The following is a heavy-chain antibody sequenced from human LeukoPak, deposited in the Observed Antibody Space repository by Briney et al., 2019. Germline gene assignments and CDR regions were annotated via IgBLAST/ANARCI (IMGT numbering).Heavy chain of an antibody. CDR1: GFTFSSYA. CDR2: IWYDGSNK. Sequence: GRSLILSCAASGFTFSSYAVHWVRQAPGKGLEWVAVIWYDGSNKYYADSVKGRFTISRDNSKNTLYLQMNSLRAEDTAVYYCARDGLRYYYDSGTSSTNWFDLWGQGTLVTVSS. CDR3: ARDGLRYYYDSGTSSTNWFDL. J-gene: IGHJ5*02. D-gene: IGHD3-22*01. V-gene: IGHV3-33*01.